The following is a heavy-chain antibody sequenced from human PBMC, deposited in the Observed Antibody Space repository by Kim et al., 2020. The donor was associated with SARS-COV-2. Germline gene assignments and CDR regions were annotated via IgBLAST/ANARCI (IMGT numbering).Heavy chain of an antibody. CDR1: GFTFSSYS. CDR2: ISSSSSTI. J-gene: IGHJ5*02. CDR3: ARESTGGIFGTNWFDP. V-gene: IGHV3-48*02. D-gene: IGHD3-3*01. Sequence: GGSLRLSCAASGFTFSSYSMNWVRQAPGKGLEWVSYISSSSSTIYYADSVKGRFTISRDNAKNSLYLQMNSLRDEDTAAYYCARESTGGIFGTNWFDPWGQGTLVTVSS.